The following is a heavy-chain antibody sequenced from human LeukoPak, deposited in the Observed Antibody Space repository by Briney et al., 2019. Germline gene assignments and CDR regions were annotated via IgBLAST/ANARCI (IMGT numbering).Heavy chain of an antibody. J-gene: IGHJ4*02. Sequence: SETLSLTCTVSGGSISSYYWSWIRQPPGKGLEWIGYIYYSGSTNYNPSLKSRVTISVDTSKNQFSLKLSSVTAADTAVYYCATGIAAAGDYWGQGTLVTVSS. CDR2: IYYSGST. D-gene: IGHD6-13*01. V-gene: IGHV4-59*08. CDR3: ATGIAAAGDY. CDR1: GGSISSYY.